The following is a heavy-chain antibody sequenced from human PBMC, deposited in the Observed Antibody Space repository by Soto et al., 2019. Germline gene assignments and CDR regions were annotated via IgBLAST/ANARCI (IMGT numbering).Heavy chain of an antibody. CDR3: ARDMFSAESYYFDY. CDR2: ISSSSSYI. D-gene: IGHD3-10*02. V-gene: IGHV3-21*01. Sequence: GGSLRLSCAASGFTFSSYSMNWVRQAPGKGLEWVSSISSSSSYIYYADSVKGRFTISRDNAKNSLYLQMNSLRAEDTAVYYCARDMFSAESYYFDYWGQGTLVTVSS. CDR1: GFTFSSYS. J-gene: IGHJ4*02.